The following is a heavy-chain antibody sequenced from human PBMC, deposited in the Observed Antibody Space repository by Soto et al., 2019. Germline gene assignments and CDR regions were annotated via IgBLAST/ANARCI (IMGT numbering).Heavy chain of an antibody. CDR2: ISYDGSNK. J-gene: IGHJ4*02. D-gene: IGHD6-13*01. CDR3: ARSIAAAGLDIVY. V-gene: IGHV3-30-3*01. CDR1: GFTFSSYA. Sequence: GGSLRLSCAASGFTFSSYAMHWVRQAPGKGLEWVAVISYDGSNKYYADSVKGRFTISRDNSKNTLYLQMNSLRAEDTAVYYCARSIAAAGLDIVYWGQGTLVTVSS.